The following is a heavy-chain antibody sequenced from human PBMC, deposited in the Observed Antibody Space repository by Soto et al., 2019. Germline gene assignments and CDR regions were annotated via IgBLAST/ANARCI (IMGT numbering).Heavy chain of an antibody. D-gene: IGHD1-20*01. CDR2: LTPSGDKT. Sequence: EVQLLESGGGLVQPGGSLRLSCAASGFTFGSYAMTWVRQAPGNGLEWVSALTPSGDKTYYTPSVKGRFTISRDNSKNTLYLQMNSLRAEDTAIYYCAKDSPYTWECQDLDYWGPGTLVTVFS. CDR1: GFTFGSYA. V-gene: IGHV3-23*01. J-gene: IGHJ4*02. CDR3: AKDSPYTWECQDLDY.